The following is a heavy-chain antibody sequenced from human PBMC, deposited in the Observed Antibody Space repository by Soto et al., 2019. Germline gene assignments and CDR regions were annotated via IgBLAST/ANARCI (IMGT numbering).Heavy chain of an antibody. CDR2: IYYSGST. Sequence: PETLSLTCSVSGGSSSSYYWSWIRQPPGKGLEWIGYIYYSGSTYYSPSLKSRLTLSVDTSKNQFSLKLTSVTASDTALYYCARQRVIPGTPTNWFDPWGQGTLVTVSS. J-gene: IGHJ5*02. V-gene: IGHV4-59*08. CDR3: ARQRVIPGTPTNWFDP. D-gene: IGHD2-15*01. CDR1: GGSSSSYY.